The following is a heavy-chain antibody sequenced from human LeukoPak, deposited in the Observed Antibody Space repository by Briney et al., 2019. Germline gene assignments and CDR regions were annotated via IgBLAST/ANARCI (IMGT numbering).Heavy chain of an antibody. CDR3: ARGYDFWSGSSYGMDV. V-gene: IGHV4-31*03. D-gene: IGHD3-3*01. Sequence: SQTLSLTCTVSRGSISSDDHYWSWIRQHPGKGLEWIGYIYYNGSTYYNPSLKSRATISVDTSKKQFSLKLSSLTAADTAVYYCARGYDFWSGSSYGMDVWGQGTTVTVSS. CDR2: IYYNGST. J-gene: IGHJ6*02. CDR1: RGSISSDDHY.